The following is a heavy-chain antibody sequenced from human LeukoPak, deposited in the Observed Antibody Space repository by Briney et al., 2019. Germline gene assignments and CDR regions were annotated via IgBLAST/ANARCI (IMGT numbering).Heavy chain of an antibody. CDR3: ARAGEDMGNYYYGMDV. V-gene: IGHV6-1*01. D-gene: IGHD7-27*01. Sequence: SQTLSLTCAISGDSVSSNSAAWNWIRQSPSRGLEWLGRTYYRSKWYNDYAVSVKSRITINPDTSKNQFSLQLNSVTPEDTAVYYCARAGEDMGNYYYGMDVWGQGTTVTVSS. CDR1: GDSVSSNSAA. J-gene: IGHJ6*02. CDR2: TYYRSKWYN.